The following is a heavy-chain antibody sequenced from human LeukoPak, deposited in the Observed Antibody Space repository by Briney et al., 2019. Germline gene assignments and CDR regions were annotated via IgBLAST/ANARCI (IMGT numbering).Heavy chain of an antibody. Sequence: SQTLSLTCAISGDSVSSNSAAWNWIRQSPSRGLEWLGRTYYRSKWYNDYAVSVKSRITINPDTSKNQFSLQLNFVTPEDTAVYYCARVGPIYRGRSSFYGMDVWGQGTTVTVSS. J-gene: IGHJ6*02. CDR1: GDSVSSNSAA. D-gene: IGHD1-26*01. CDR3: ARVGPIYRGRSSFYGMDV. V-gene: IGHV6-1*01. CDR2: TYYRSKWYN.